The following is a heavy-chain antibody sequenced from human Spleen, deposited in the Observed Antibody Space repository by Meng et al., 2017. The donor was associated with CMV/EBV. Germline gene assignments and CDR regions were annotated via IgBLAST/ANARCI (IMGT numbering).Heavy chain of an antibody. CDR1: GFTFSSYS. Sequence: LLLSCSSSGFTFSSYSMNWVRQAPGKGLEWVSSISSSSSYIYYADSVKRRFTISRDNAKNSLYLQMNSLRAEDTAVYYCAREGPYDYWGQGTLVTVSS. J-gene: IGHJ4*02. CDR3: AREGPYDY. V-gene: IGHV3-21*01. CDR2: ISSSSSYI.